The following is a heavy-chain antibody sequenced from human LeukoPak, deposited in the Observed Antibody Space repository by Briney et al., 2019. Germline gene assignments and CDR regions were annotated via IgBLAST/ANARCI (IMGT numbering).Heavy chain of an antibody. Sequence: SETLSLTCAVSGGSISSNNWWSWVRQSPGKGLEWIGEIYHSGSTNYNPSLKSRVTISVDKSKNKFSLKLRSVTAADTAVYYCAREKEPRWLQLLDYWGQGALVTVSS. V-gene: IGHV4-4*02. CDR3: AREKEPRWLQLLDY. CDR2: IYHSGST. J-gene: IGHJ4*02. D-gene: IGHD5-24*01. CDR1: GGSISSNNW.